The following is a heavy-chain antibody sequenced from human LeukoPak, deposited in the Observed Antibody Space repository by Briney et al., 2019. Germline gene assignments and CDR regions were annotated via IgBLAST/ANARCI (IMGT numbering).Heavy chain of an antibody. D-gene: IGHD2-2*01. CDR2: IKQDGSEK. J-gene: IGHJ4*02. Sequence: PGGSLRLSCAASRFTFSSYWLSWVRQAQGKGLEWVANIKQDGSEKYYVDSVKGRFTISRDNAKNSLYLQMNSLRAEDTAIYYCARDKSCSSTSCQKYYFDYWGRGPLVTVSS. V-gene: IGHV3-7*03. CDR1: RFTFSSYW. CDR3: ARDKSCSSTSCQKYYFDY.